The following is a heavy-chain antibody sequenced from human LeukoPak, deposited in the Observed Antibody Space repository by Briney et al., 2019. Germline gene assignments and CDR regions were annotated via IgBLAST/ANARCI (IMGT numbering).Heavy chain of an antibody. CDR1: GFTFSSYA. Sequence: GGSLRLSCAASGFTFSSYAMSWVRQAPGKGLEWVSAISGSGGSTYYADSVKGRFTISRDNSKNTLYLQMNSLRAEGTAVYYCAKDDRYCSGGSCYSNWFDPWGQGTLVTVSS. CDR3: AKDDRYCSGGSCYSNWFDP. CDR2: ISGSGGST. D-gene: IGHD2-15*01. J-gene: IGHJ5*02. V-gene: IGHV3-23*01.